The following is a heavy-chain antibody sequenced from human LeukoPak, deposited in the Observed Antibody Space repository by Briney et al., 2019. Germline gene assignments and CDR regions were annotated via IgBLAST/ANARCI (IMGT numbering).Heavy chain of an antibody. J-gene: IGHJ3*02. V-gene: IGHV4-39*01. CDR2: IYYSGST. CDR3: ARPQHIVVVDPDAFDI. D-gene: IGHD2-21*01. CDR1: GGSISSSSYY. Sequence: PSETLSLTCTVSGGSISSSSYYWGWLRQPPGKGLEWIGSIYYSGSTYYNPSLKSRVTISVDTSKNQFSLKLSSVTAADTAVYYCARPQHIVVVDPDAFDIWGQGTMVTVSS.